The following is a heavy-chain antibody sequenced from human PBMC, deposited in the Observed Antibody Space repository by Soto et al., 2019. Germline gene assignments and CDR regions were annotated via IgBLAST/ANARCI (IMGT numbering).Heavy chain of an antibody. CDR3: AKDLGIDNPKKYYYYCGMDV. CDR2: ISGSGGST. Sequence: EVQLLESGGGLVQPGGSLRLSCAASGFTFSSYAMSWVRQAPGQGLEWVSAISGSGGSTYYADSVKGRFTISRDNSKNTLYLQMNSLRAEDTAVYYCAKDLGIDNPKKYYYYCGMDVWGQGTTVTVSS. J-gene: IGHJ6*02. V-gene: IGHV3-23*01. D-gene: IGHD1-20*01. CDR1: GFTFSSYA.